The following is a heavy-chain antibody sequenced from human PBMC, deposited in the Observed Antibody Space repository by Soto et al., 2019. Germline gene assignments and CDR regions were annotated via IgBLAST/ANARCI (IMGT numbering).Heavy chain of an antibody. V-gene: IGHV4-59*01. CDR3: AKVRDDHPYFFDY. CDR2: IYYSGST. Sequence: SETLSVTCTFSDGSISAYYWGWIRQPPGKGLDWIGYIYYSGSTTYNPSLKSPVTISVDTSRNQFSLKLSSVTAADTAFYYCAKVRDDHPYFFDYWGQGIMVTVSS. CDR1: DGSISAYY. J-gene: IGHJ4*02.